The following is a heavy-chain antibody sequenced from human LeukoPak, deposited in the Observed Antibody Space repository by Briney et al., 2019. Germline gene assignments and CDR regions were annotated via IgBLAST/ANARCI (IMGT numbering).Heavy chain of an antibody. CDR1: VESVSSNSAA. J-gene: IGHJ5*02. Sequence: SQTLSLTFAISVESVSSNSAAWKWIRQSPSRGLEWLGRTYYRCKWYNAYAVSVKSRTTINPDTSTNQFSLQLSSVTPEDTAAYYRARVVGYCSGGSCYDNWSDPWGQGTLVPVSS. V-gene: IGHV6-1*01. D-gene: IGHD2-15*01. CDR3: ARVVGYCSGGSCYDNWSDP. CDR2: TYYRCKWYN.